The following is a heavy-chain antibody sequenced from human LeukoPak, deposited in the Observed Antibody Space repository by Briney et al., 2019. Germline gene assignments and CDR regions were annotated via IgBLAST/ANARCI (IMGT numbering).Heavy chain of an antibody. CDR3: ARALTPASGWLGS. CDR1: GFTFSSYT. J-gene: IGHJ5*01. CDR2: ISSSSSYM. Sequence: GGSLRLSCAASGFTFSSYTMTWVRQAPGKGLEWVSCISSSSSYMYYGDTLKGRFTISRDNAKNSLYLQMDSLRAEDTAMYYCARALTPASGWLGSWGQGTLVTVSS. V-gene: IGHV3-21*01. D-gene: IGHD6-19*01.